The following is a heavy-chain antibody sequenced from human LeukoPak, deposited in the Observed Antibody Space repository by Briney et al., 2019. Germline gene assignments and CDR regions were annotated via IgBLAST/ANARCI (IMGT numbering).Heavy chain of an antibody. J-gene: IGHJ4*02. D-gene: IGHD6-13*01. CDR2: VYSSGTT. V-gene: IGHV4-39*07. CDR1: GGSVSSSTDY. Sequence: SETLSLTCTVSGGSVSSSTDYWGWIRQPPGKGLEWIGSVYSSGTTYFNPSLQSRVTIPVDTSKNQFSLKLSSVTAADTAVYYCARRHSSSWYFDYWGQGTLVTVSS. CDR3: ARRHSSSWYFDY.